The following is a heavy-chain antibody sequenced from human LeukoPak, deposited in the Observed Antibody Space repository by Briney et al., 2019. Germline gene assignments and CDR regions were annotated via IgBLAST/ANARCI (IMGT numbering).Heavy chain of an antibody. Sequence: GGSLRLSCAASGFTFSSSAMSWVRQAPGKGLEWVAAISDTGRLSYCADSVNGRFTISRGNSKNTLSLQMNSLRAADTAVYYCAKNYYDSSGYAFDIWGQGTMVTVSS. V-gene: IGHV3-23*01. CDR2: ISDTGRLS. D-gene: IGHD3-22*01. CDR1: GFTFSSSA. J-gene: IGHJ3*02. CDR3: AKNYYDSSGYAFDI.